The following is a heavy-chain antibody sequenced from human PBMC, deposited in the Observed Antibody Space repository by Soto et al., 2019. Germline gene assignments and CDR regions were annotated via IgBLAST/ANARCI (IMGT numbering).Heavy chain of an antibody. CDR1: GGSFSGYY. J-gene: IGHJ4*02. D-gene: IGHD2-21*01. CDR3: ARGSNRGVSPFDY. V-gene: IGHV4-34*01. CDR2: INHSGST. Sequence: SETLSLSCAVCGGSFSGYYWSWIRQPPGKGLEWIGEINHSGSTNYNPSLKSRVTISVDTSKNQFSLKLSSVTAADTAVYYCARGSNRGVSPFDYWGQGTLVTVSS.